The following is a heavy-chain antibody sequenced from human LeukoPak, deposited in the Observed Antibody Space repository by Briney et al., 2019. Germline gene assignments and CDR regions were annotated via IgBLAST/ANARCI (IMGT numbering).Heavy chain of an antibody. CDR1: GDSVSSNSAA. V-gene: IGHV6-1*01. CDR2: TYYRSKWYN. J-gene: IGHJ4*02. D-gene: IGHD4/OR15-4a*01. CDR3: ARAGADPLLGFEY. Sequence: SQILSLTCAISGDSVSSNSAAWNWIRQSPSRGLEWLGRTYYRSKWYNDYAASVKSRITMNPDTSKNQFSLQLNSVTPEDTAVYYCARAGADPLLGFEYWGQGTLVTVSS.